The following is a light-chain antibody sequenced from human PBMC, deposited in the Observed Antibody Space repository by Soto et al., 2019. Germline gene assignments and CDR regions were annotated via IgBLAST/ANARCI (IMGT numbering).Light chain of an antibody. Sequence: QFALTQPASVSGSPGQSITISCTGTSSDVGGYNYVSWYQQHPGKAPKLMIYEVSNRPSGVSNRFSGSKSGNKASLTISGIQDKDEADYYCSSYTSSSIDYVFGTGTKVTVL. CDR2: EVS. CDR3: SSYTSSSIDYV. CDR1: SSDVGGYNY. J-gene: IGLJ1*01. V-gene: IGLV2-14*01.